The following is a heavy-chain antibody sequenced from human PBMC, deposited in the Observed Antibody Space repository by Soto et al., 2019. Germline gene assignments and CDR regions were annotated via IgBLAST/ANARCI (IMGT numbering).Heavy chain of an antibody. CDR2: INSDGSST. J-gene: IGHJ4*02. Sequence: PGGSLRLSCAASGFTFSSYWMHWVRQAPGKGLVWVSRINSDGSSTSYADSVKGRFTISRDNAKNTLYLQMNSLRAEDTAVYYCALTHPPNWNQNDYWGQGTLVTSPQ. V-gene: IGHV3-74*01. D-gene: IGHD1-1*01. CDR1: GFTFSSYW. CDR3: ALTHPPNWNQNDY.